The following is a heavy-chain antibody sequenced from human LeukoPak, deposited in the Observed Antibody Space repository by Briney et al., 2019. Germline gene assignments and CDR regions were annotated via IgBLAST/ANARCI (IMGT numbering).Heavy chain of an antibody. Sequence: GESLKISXKGSGYSFTSYWIGWVRQMPGKGLEWMGIIYPGDSDTIYSPSFRGQVTISADKSISTAYLQWSNLKASDTAMYYCARRLPGLAAGGNWFDPWGQGTLVTVSS. CDR3: ARRLPGLAAGGNWFDP. V-gene: IGHV5-51*01. CDR1: GYSFTSYW. J-gene: IGHJ5*02. CDR2: IYPGDSDT. D-gene: IGHD3/OR15-3a*01.